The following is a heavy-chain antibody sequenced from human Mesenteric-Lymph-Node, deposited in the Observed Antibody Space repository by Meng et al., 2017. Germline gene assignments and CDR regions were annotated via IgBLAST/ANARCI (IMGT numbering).Heavy chain of an antibody. CDR1: GYTFTGYL. D-gene: IGHD6-13*01. V-gene: IGHV1-2*06. Sequence: ASVNVSCKASGYTFTGYLIHWVRQAPGQGREGMGRINLNSGGTNYTQKFQGRVTMTRDTSISTAYMEVSRLRSDDTALYYCARVFTAGAGRGAYYYCGMDVWGQGTKVTVSS. CDR3: ARVFTAGAGRGAYYYCGMDV. CDR2: INLNSGGT. J-gene: IGHJ6*02.